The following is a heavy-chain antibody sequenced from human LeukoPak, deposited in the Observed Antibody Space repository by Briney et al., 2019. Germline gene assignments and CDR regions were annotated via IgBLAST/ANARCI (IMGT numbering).Heavy chain of an antibody. CDR3: ARLGDGYKFDC. Sequence: GRSLRLSCAASGFTFSSYSMNWVRQAPGKGLEWVSSISSSSSYIYYADSVKGRFTISRDNAKNSLYLQMNSLRAEDTAVYYCARLGDGYKFDCWGQGTLVTVSS. CDR2: ISSSSSYI. V-gene: IGHV3-21*01. CDR1: GFTFSSYS. D-gene: IGHD5-24*01. J-gene: IGHJ4*02.